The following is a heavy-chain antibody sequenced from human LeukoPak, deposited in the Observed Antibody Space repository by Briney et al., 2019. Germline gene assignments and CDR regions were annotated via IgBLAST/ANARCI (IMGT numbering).Heavy chain of an antibody. D-gene: IGHD1-1*01. CDR2: MYGSGSI. Sequence: SETLSLTCTVSVDSISNYYWRWVRQPAGRGLEFIVRMYGSGSINYNPSVKCRVTMSVETSKHQFCLRLCSVTAADSAMYYCARGGYTIFAYWGQGTLVTVYS. CDR1: VDSISNYY. V-gene: IGHV4-4*07. J-gene: IGHJ4*02. CDR3: ARGGYTIFAY.